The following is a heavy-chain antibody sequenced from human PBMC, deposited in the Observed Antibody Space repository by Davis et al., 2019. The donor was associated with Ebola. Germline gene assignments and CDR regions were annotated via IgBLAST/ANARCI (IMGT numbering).Heavy chain of an antibody. J-gene: IGHJ4*02. CDR2: ISAYNGHT. CDR3: ARGRNGGWDFDY. CDR1: GYTFNSHG. D-gene: IGHD6-19*01. Sequence: AASVKVSCKASGYTFNSHGISWVRQAPGQGLEWMAWISAYNGHTNYPQKFQGRLTLTTDTSTSTVYMELRSLTSDDTAEYYCARGRNGGWDFDYWGQGTRVTVSS. V-gene: IGHV1-18*01.